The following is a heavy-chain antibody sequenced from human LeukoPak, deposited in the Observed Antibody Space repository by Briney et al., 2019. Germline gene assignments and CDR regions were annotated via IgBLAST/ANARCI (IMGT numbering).Heavy chain of an antibody. CDR1: GFTFSSYG. V-gene: IGHV3-30*18. CDR3: AKAPESYYYDSSGYYPLDY. D-gene: IGHD3-22*01. CDR2: ISYDGSNK. J-gene: IGHJ4*02. Sequence: QTGGSLRLSCAASGFTFSSYGMHWVRQAPGKGLEWVAVISYDGSNKYYADSVKGRFTIPRDNSKNTLYLQMNSLRAEDTAVYYCAKAPESYYYDSSGYYPLDYWGQGTLVTVSS.